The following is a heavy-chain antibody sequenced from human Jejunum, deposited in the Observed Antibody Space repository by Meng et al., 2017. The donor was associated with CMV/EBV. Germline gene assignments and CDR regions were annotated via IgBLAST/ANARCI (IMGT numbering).Heavy chain of an antibody. J-gene: IGHJ4*02. D-gene: IGHD3-10*01. CDR2: ISANNGNT. CDR3: ARDSAY. CDR1: GYTFTSYG. V-gene: IGHV1-18*01. Sequence: KVSCKASGYTFTSYGISWVRQAPGQGLEWMGWISANNGNTNYERKHQGRVTMTTDTSTSTAYMELRSLKSDDTAVYYCARDSAYWGQGTRVTVSS.